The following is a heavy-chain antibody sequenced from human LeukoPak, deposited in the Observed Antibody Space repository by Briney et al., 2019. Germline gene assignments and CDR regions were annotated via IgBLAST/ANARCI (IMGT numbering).Heavy chain of an antibody. CDR3: ARDLSYYDSSGPYYFDY. J-gene: IGHJ4*02. Sequence: GGSLRLSCAASGFTFSSYSMNWVRQAPGKGLEWVSSISSSSSYIYYADSVKGRFTISRDNAKNSLYLQMNSLRAEDTAVYYCARDLSYYDSSGPYYFDYWGQGTLVTVSS. CDR2: ISSSSSYI. V-gene: IGHV3-21*01. CDR1: GFTFSSYS. D-gene: IGHD3-22*01.